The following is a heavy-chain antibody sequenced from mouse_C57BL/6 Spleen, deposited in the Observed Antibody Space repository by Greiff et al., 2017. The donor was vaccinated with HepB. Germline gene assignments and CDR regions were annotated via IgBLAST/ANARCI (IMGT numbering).Heavy chain of an antibody. CDR3: ARRYYYYGSSYDYAMDY. Sequence: VQLKQSGPELVKPGASVKISCKASGYSFTDYNMNWVKQSNGKSLEWIGVINPNYGTTSYNQKFKGKATLTVDQSSSTAYMQLNSLTSEDSAVYYCARRYYYYGSSYDYAMDYWGQGTSVTVSS. CDR1: GYSFTDYN. J-gene: IGHJ4*01. D-gene: IGHD1-1*01. V-gene: IGHV1-39*01. CDR2: INPNYGTT.